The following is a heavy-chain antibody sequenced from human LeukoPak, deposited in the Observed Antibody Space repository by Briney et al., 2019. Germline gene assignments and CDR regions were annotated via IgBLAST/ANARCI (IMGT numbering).Heavy chain of an antibody. CDR3: ARDQGRGYSGYDLGGLSFDY. V-gene: IGHV4-59*13. J-gene: IGHJ4*02. CDR2: IYYSGST. D-gene: IGHD5-12*01. Sequence: PSETLSLTCTVSGGPISSYYWSWIRRPPGGGREWIGYIYYSGSTNYNPSLKSRVTISVDTSKNQFSLKLSSVTAADTAVYYCARDQGRGYSGYDLGGLSFDYWGQGTLVTVSS. CDR1: GGPISSYY.